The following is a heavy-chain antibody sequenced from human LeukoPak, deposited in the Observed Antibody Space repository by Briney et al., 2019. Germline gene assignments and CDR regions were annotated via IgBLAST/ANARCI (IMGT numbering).Heavy chain of an antibody. CDR3: AREGSGWPIY. Sequence: SETLSLTCTVSGGSISSDSYYWGWIRQPPGKGLEWIGSIYHRGSTYYNPSLKSRVTISVDTSKNQFSLKLSSLTAADTAVYYCAREGSGWPIYWGQGTLVTVSS. D-gene: IGHD6-25*01. J-gene: IGHJ4*02. V-gene: IGHV4-39*07. CDR1: GGSISSDSYY. CDR2: IYHRGST.